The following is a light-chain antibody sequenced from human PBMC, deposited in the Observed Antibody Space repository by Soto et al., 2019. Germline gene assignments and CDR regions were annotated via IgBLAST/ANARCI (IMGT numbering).Light chain of an antibody. CDR3: SSYTSSSTLV. CDR1: SSDVGGYNY. CDR2: DVS. Sequence: QSALTQPASVSGSPGQSITISCTGTSSDVGGYNYVSWYQQHPGKAPKLMIYDVSNRPSGVSNRSSGSKSGNTASLTISGLQAEDEADYYCSSYTSSSTLVFGGGTKVTVL. J-gene: IGLJ2*01. V-gene: IGLV2-14*01.